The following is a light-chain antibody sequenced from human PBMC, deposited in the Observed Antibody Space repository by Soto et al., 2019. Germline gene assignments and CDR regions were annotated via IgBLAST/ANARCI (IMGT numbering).Light chain of an antibody. CDR1: QSVSNSY. Sequence: EIVLTQSPGTLSLSPGERATLSCRASQSVSNSYLAWYQQKPGQAPRLLIYVASSRATGIADRFSGSGSGTDFTLTISILEPEDFAVYYCQQYGSSLLTFGGGTKVEIK. CDR3: QQYGSSLLT. CDR2: VAS. V-gene: IGKV3-20*01. J-gene: IGKJ4*01.